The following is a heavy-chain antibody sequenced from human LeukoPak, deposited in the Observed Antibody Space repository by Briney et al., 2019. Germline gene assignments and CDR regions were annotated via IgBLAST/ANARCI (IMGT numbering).Heavy chain of an antibody. CDR2: IIPILGIA. Sequence: GPSVKVSCKASGGTFSSYAISWVRQAPGQGLEWMGRIIPILGIANYAQKFQGRVTITADKSTSTAYMELSSLRSEDTAVYYCARDLYYGSGSYNDYWGQGTLVTVSS. D-gene: IGHD3-10*01. V-gene: IGHV1-69*04. CDR1: GGTFSSYA. CDR3: ARDLYYGSGSYNDY. J-gene: IGHJ4*02.